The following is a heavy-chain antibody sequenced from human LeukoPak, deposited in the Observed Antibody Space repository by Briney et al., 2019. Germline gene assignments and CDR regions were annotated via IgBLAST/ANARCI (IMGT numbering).Heavy chain of an antibody. CDR2: IWYDGSNK. V-gene: IGHV3-33*01. CDR3: ATVELPDY. D-gene: IGHD1-26*01. J-gene: IGHJ4*02. Sequence: GLEWVSFIWYDGSNKYYADSVKGRFTISRDNSKNTLYLQMNSLRAEDTAVYYCATVELPDYWGQGTLVTVSS.